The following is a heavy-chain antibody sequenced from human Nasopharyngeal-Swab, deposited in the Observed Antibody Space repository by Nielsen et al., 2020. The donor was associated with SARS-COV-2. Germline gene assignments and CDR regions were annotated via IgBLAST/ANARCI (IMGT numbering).Heavy chain of an antibody. J-gene: IGHJ4*02. D-gene: IGHD2-2*01. CDR1: GFTFSSYW. CDR3: ARYCSTTSCPRGFDY. CDR2: IKQSGSEQ. V-gene: IGHV3-7*01. Sequence: GESLKISCAASGFTFSSYWMSWVRQAPGKGLEWLAHIKQSGSEQYYVDSVKGRFTIPRDNAKNSLFLQMNSLRAEDTAVYYCARYCSTTSCPRGFDYWGQGTLVTVSS.